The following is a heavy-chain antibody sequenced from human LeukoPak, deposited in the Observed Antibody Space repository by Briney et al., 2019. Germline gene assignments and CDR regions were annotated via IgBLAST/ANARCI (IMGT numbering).Heavy chain of an antibody. V-gene: IGHV3-7*03. Sequence: GGSLRLSCTTSGFTFSRYWMTWVRQAPGKGLEWVANIKEDGSRRNYVDSVKGRFTISRDNAKNSLYLQMNSLRAEDTAVYYCATPLDYYDSSGYHQGGDWRQGTLVTVSS. CDR2: IKEDGSRR. CDR1: GFTFSRYW. J-gene: IGHJ4*02. D-gene: IGHD3-22*01. CDR3: ATPLDYYDSSGYHQGGD.